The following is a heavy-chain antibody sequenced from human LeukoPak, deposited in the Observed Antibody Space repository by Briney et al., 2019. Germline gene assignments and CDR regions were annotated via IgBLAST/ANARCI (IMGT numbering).Heavy chain of an antibody. CDR2: ISAYNGNT. D-gene: IGHD6-19*01. J-gene: IGHJ5*02. V-gene: IGHV1-18*01. CDR1: GYTFTSYG. CDR3: ARPPSVTVAAAKYNWFDP. Sequence: ASVKVSCKASGYTFTSYGISWVRQAPGQGLEWMGWISAYNGNTNYAQKLQGRVTMTTDTSTSTAYMELRSLRSDDTAVYYCARPPSVTVAAAKYNWFDPWGQGTLVTVSS.